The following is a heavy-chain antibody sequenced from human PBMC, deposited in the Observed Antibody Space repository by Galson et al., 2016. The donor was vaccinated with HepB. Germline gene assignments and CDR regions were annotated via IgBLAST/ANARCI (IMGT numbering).Heavy chain of an antibody. CDR3: VRSNFADY. CDR1: GFTFSNHW. Sequence: SLRLSCAASGFTFSNHWMNWLRQAPGKGLEWVANIKTDGSEKYYVDSVKGRFTTSRDNSENTLSLQLSSLGAEDTTVYYCVRSNFADYWGQGVLVTVTS. CDR2: IKTDGSEK. V-gene: IGHV3-7*03. J-gene: IGHJ4*02. D-gene: IGHD4-11*01.